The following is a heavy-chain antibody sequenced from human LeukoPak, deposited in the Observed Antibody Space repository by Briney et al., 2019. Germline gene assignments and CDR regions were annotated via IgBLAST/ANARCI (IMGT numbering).Heavy chain of an antibody. CDR2: IGIWGVI. D-gene: IGHD6-19*01. Sequence: PGGCLRLSCAASGFTLSGYDMHWVRQVTGKGLEWVSGIGIWGVIYYAGSVKGRFTISRENAKNSLYLQMNTLRVGDTAIYYCARVNVSGFDIWGQGTIVTVSA. CDR1: GFTLSGYD. CDR3: ARVNVSGFDI. V-gene: IGHV3-13*01. J-gene: IGHJ3*02.